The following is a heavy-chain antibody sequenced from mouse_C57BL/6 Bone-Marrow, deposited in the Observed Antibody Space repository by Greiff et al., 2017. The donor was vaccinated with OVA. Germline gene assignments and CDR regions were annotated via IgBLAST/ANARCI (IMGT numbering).Heavy chain of an antibody. Sequence: EVQLQESGGGLVQPGGSMKLSCVASGFTFSNYWMNWVRQSPEKGLEWVAQIRLKSDNYATHYAESVKGRFTISRDDSKSSVYLQMNNLRAEDTGIYYCTGRRGIYYDYDGLAYWGQGTLVTVSA. V-gene: IGHV6-3*01. J-gene: IGHJ3*01. CDR1: GFTFSNYW. D-gene: IGHD2-4*01. CDR2: IRLKSDNYAT. CDR3: TGRRGIYYDYDGLAY.